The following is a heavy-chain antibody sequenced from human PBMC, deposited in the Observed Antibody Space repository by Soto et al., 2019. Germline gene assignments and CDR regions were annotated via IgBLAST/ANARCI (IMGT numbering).Heavy chain of an antibody. Sequence: SCAASGFTFSSYSMNWVRQAPGKGLEWVSSISSSSSYIYYADSVKGRFTISRDNAKNSLYLQMNSLRAEDTAVYYCASMDIVVVPPYYGMDVWGQGTTVTVS. V-gene: IGHV3-21*01. CDR1: GFTFSSYS. D-gene: IGHD2-2*03. J-gene: IGHJ6*02. CDR2: ISSSSSYI. CDR3: ASMDIVVVPPYYGMDV.